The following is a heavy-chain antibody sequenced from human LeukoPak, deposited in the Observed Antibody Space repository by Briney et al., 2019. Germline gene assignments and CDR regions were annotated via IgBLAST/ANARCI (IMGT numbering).Heavy chain of an antibody. V-gene: IGHV3-7*01. CDR3: ARVVIRYWYFDL. Sequence: GGSLRLSCAASGFTFDDYGMSWVRQAPGKGLEWVANIKQDGSEKYYVDSVKGRFTISRDNAKNSLYLQMNSLRAEDTAVYYCARVVIRYWYFDLWGRGTLVTVSS. D-gene: IGHD3-10*01. J-gene: IGHJ2*01. CDR1: GFTFDDYG. CDR2: IKQDGSEK.